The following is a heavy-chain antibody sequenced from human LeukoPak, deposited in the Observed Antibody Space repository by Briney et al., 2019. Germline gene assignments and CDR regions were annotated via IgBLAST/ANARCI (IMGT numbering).Heavy chain of an antibody. V-gene: IGHV1-18*01. CDR1: GYTFTSYG. Sequence: ASVKVSCKAFGYTFTSYGISWVRQAPGQGLEWMGWISAYNGNTNYAQKLQGRVTMTTDTSTSTAYMELRSLRSDDTAVYYCARDHRVYCSSTSCLVAINYYYYGMDVWGQGTTVTVSS. D-gene: IGHD2-2*01. CDR2: ISAYNGNT. J-gene: IGHJ6*02. CDR3: ARDHRVYCSSTSCLVAINYYYYGMDV.